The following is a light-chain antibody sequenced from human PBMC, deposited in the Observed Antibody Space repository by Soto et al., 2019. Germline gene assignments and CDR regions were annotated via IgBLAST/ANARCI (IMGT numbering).Light chain of an antibody. CDR3: SSYAGIYNLAV. CDR1: SSDVGGYYS. V-gene: IGLV2-8*01. J-gene: IGLJ1*01. Sequence: QSVLTQPPSASGSPGQSVTISCTGTSSDVGGYYSVSWYQQHPGKAPKLMIYEVTKRPSGVPDRFSGSKSGSTASLTVSGLQAEDEADYYCSSYAGIYNLAVSGTGTKVPVL. CDR2: EVT.